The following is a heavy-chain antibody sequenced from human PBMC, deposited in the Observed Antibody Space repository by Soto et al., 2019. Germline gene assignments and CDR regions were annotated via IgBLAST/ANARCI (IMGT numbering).Heavy chain of an antibody. V-gene: IGHV3-30-3*01. Sequence: PGGSLRLSCAASGFTFSSYAMHWVRQAPGKGLEWVAVISYDGSNKYYADSVKGRFTISRDNSKNTLYLQMNSLRAEDTAVYYCARDRGSPDYWGQGTLVTVSS. CDR3: ARDRGSPDY. J-gene: IGHJ4*02. CDR2: ISYDGSNK. CDR1: GFTFSSYA. D-gene: IGHD6-25*01.